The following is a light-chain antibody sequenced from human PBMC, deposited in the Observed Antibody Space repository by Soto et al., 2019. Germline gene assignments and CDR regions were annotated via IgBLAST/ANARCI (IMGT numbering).Light chain of an antibody. J-gene: IGLJ3*02. CDR3: YSYTSSNTPV. CDR1: SRDVGGYNY. Sequence: QSALTQPASVSGSPGQSITISCTGTSRDVGGYNYVSWYQQYPGKAPKLMIYEVSNRPSGVSNRFSGSKSANTASLTISGLQAEDEADYYCYSYTSSNTPVFGGGTKVTVL. CDR2: EVS. V-gene: IGLV2-14*01.